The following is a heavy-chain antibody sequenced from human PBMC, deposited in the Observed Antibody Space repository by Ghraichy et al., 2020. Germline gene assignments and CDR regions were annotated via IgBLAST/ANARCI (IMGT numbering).Heavy chain of an antibody. Sequence: SETLSLTCTVSGGSIISGDYYWSWIRQPPGKGLEWIGYIYYSGNTYYKSSLKSRVSISVDTSKNQFSLKLSSMTAADTAVYYCARERVIWSGSHSGMDVWGQGTTVTVSS. CDR3: ARERVIWSGSHSGMDV. CDR2: IYYSGNT. V-gene: IGHV4-30-4*01. J-gene: IGHJ6*02. CDR1: GGSIISGDYY. D-gene: IGHD3-3*01.